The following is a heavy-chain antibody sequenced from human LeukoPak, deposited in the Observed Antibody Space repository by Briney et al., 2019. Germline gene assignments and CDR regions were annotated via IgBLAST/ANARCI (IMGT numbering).Heavy chain of an antibody. CDR2: IYWDDDK. CDR1: GFSLSTSGVG. D-gene: IGHD2-21*01. J-gene: IGHJ3*02. Sequence: SGPTLVKPTQTLTLTCTFSGFSLSTSGVGVGWIRQPPGKALEWLALIYWDDDKRYSPSLKSRLTITKDTSKNQVVLTMTNMDPVDTATYYCAHSNCGGDCYSDAFDIWGQGTMVTVSS. V-gene: IGHV2-5*02. CDR3: AHSNCGGDCYSDAFDI.